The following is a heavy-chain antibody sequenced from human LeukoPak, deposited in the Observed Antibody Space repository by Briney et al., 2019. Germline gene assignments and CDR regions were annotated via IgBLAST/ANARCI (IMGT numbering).Heavy chain of an antibody. CDR3: ARENYYDSSGLDY. CDR2: IIPIFGTA. D-gene: IGHD3-22*01. CDR1: GGTFSSYA. V-gene: IGHV1-69*06. Sequence: SVKVSCKASGGTFSSYAISWVRQAPGQGLEWRGGIIPIFGTANYAQKFQGRVTITADKSTSTAYMELNSLRAEDTAVYYCARENYYDSSGLDYWGQGTLVTVSS. J-gene: IGHJ4*02.